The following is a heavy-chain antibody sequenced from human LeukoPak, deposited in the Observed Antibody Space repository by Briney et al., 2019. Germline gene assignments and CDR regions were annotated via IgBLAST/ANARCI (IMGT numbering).Heavy chain of an antibody. CDR2: IKQDGSEK. J-gene: IGHJ4*02. Sequence: PGGSLRLSCAASRFTFSAYWMSWVRPAPGKGLEWVANIKQDGSEKYYVDSVKGRFTISRDNAKNSLYLQMNSLRAGDTTVYYCASRNSLFYWGQGTLVTVSS. V-gene: IGHV3-7*01. CDR1: RFTFSAYW. D-gene: IGHD2-21*01. CDR3: ASRNSLFY.